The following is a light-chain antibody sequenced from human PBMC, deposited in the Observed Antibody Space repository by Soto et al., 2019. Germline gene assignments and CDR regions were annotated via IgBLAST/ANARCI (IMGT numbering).Light chain of an antibody. J-gene: IGLJ2*01. Sequence: QSAMTQPASVSGSPGRSITMSCTGTSSDVGGYNYVSWYQQHPGKAPKLMTYDVSNRPSGVSNRFSGSKSGNTASLTISGLQAEDEADYYCSSYTSSSTDVVFGGGTKLTVL. CDR1: SSDVGGYNY. CDR3: SSYTSSSTDVV. CDR2: DVS. V-gene: IGLV2-14*01.